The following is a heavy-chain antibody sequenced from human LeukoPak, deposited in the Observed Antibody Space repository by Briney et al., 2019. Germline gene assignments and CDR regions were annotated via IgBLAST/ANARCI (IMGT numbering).Heavy chain of an antibody. D-gene: IGHD3-3*01. CDR2: IKSKTDGGTT. Sequence: GGSLRLSCAASGFTFSSYAMSWVRQAPGKGLEWVGRIKSKTDGGTTDYAAPVKGRFTISRDDSKNTLYLQMNSLKTEDTAVYYCTTDYDFWSGYYPQTFDYWGQGTLVTVSS. CDR3: TTDYDFWSGYYPQTFDY. V-gene: IGHV3-15*01. CDR1: GFTFSSYA. J-gene: IGHJ4*02.